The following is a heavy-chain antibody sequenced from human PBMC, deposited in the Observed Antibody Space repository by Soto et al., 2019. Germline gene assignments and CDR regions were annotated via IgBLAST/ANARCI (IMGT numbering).Heavy chain of an antibody. CDR2: IYYSGST. D-gene: IGHD4-17*01. J-gene: IGHJ5*02. CDR3: ARDPHPLNYGGNSVNNWFDP. V-gene: IGHV4-59*01. CDR1: GGSISSYY. Sequence: SETLSLTCTVSGGSISSYYWSWIRQPPGKGLEWNGYIYYSGSTNYNPSLKSRVTISVDTSKNQFPLKLSSVTAADTAVYYCARDPHPLNYGGNSVNNWFDPWGQGTLVTVSS.